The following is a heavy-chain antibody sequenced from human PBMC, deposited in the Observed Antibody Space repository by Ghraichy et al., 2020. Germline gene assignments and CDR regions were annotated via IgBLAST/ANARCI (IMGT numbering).Heavy chain of an antibody. CDR1: GYTFTGYY. Sequence: ASVKVSCKASGYTFTGYYMHWVRQAPGQGLEWMGWINPNSGGTNYAQKFQGRVTMTRDTSISTAYMELSRLRSDDTAVYYCARETTLLQNYYYYGMDVWGQGTTVTVSS. D-gene: IGHD2-15*01. J-gene: IGHJ6*02. CDR2: INPNSGGT. CDR3: ARETTLLQNYYYYGMDV. V-gene: IGHV1-2*02.